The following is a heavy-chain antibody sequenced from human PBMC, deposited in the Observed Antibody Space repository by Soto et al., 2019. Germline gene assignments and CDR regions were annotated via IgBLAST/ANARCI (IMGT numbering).Heavy chain of an antibody. CDR3: AREKDLNYYDSSGSPDAFDI. V-gene: IGHV1-46*01. Sequence: ASVKVSCKASGYTFTSYYMHWVRQAPGQGLEWMGIINPSGGSTSYAQKFQGRVTMTRDTSTSTVYMELSSLRSEDTAVYYCAREKDLNYYDSSGSPDAFDIWGQGTMVTV. CDR2: INPSGGST. D-gene: IGHD3-22*01. J-gene: IGHJ3*02. CDR1: GYTFTSYY.